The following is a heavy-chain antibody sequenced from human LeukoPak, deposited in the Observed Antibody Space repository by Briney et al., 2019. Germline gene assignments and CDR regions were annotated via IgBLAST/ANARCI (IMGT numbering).Heavy chain of an antibody. Sequence: SQTLSLTCAISGDSVSSNSAAWNWIRQSPSRGLEWLGRTYHRSKWYNDYAVSVKSRITINPDTSKNQFSLQLNSVTPEDTAVYYCAREGYYYDTSGYSFDSWGQGTLVTVSS. CDR1: GDSVSSNSAA. D-gene: IGHD3-22*01. J-gene: IGHJ4*02. CDR3: AREGYYYDTSGYSFDS. V-gene: IGHV6-1*01. CDR2: TYHRSKWYN.